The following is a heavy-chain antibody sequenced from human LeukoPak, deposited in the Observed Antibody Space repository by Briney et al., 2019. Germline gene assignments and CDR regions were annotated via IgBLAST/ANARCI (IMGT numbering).Heavy chain of an antibody. V-gene: IGHV3-74*01. Sequence: GGSLRLSCAASGYTFSGYWMHWVRQAPGKGLVWVSRINSDGSSTSYADSVKGRFTISRDNAKNTLYLQMNSLRAEDTAVYYCTRGGGYSYSLVDYWGQGTLVTVSS. CDR2: INSDGSST. CDR3: TRGGGYSYSLVDY. CDR1: GYTFSGYW. J-gene: IGHJ4*02. D-gene: IGHD5-24*01.